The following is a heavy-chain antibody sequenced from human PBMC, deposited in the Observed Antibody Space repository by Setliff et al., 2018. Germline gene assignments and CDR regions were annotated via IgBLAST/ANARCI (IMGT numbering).Heavy chain of an antibody. Sequence: SETLSLTCDVSGYSISSGYCWGWIRQPPGKGLEWIGSICHSGSTHYNPSLKSRVTISVDTSKNEFSLKVSSVTAADTALYYCRQAVVGRDVFDIWGQGTVVTVSS. J-gene: IGHJ3*02. D-gene: IGHD1-1*01. CDR2: ICHSGST. CDR3: RQAVVGRDVFDI. V-gene: IGHV4-38-2*01. CDR1: GYSISSGYC.